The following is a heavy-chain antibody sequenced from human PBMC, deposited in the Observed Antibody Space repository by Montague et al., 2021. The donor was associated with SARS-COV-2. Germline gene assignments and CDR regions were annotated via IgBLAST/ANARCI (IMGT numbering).Heavy chain of an antibody. CDR2: IWYNGSNK. Sequence: SLRLSCAASGFTFSSYAMHWVRQAPGKGLEWVAVIWYNGSNKYYADSVKGRFTISRDNSKNTLYLRMNSLRAEDTAVYYCAKESVWGAFDIWGQGTMVTVSS. V-gene: IGHV3-33*06. CDR1: GFTFSSYA. D-gene: IGHD3-16*01. CDR3: AKESVWGAFDI. J-gene: IGHJ3*02.